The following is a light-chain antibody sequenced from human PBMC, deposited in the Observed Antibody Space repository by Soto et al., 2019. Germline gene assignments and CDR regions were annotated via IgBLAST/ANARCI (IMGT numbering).Light chain of an antibody. Sequence: QSVLTQPRSVSGSPGESVTISCTGTSSDVGTYNFVSWYQQHPRKAPKFMIYDVTKRPSGVPDRFSGSKSGNTASLTISGLQAEDEADYYCCSYVGSYTSYVFGTGTKLTVL. CDR2: DVT. CDR1: SSDVGTYNF. J-gene: IGLJ1*01. V-gene: IGLV2-11*01. CDR3: CSYVGSYTSYV.